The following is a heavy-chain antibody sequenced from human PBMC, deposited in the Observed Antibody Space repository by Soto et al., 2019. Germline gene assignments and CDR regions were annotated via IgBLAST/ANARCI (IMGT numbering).Heavy chain of an antibody. D-gene: IGHD3-10*01. CDR1: GYSFTSYW. V-gene: IGHV5-10-1*01. Sequence: GESLKISGKGSGYSFTSYWISWVRQMPGKGLEWMGRIDPSDSYTNYSPSFQGHVTISADKSISTAYLQWSSLKASDTAMYYCARHSRSAMVRGVSRYGMDVWVKGTTVTVPS. CDR2: IDPSDSYT. CDR3: ARHSRSAMVRGVSRYGMDV. J-gene: IGHJ6*04.